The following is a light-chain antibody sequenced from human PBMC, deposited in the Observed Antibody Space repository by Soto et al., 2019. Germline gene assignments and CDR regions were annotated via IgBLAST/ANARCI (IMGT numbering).Light chain of an antibody. J-gene: IGKJ4*01. V-gene: IGKV1-39*01. CDR1: QSISSY. CDR3: QQSYSNPST. CDR2: AAS. Sequence: DIQMTQSPSSLSASVGDRVTITCRASQSISSYLNWYQQKPGKAPKLLIYAASSLQSGVPSRFSGSGSGTDFTLTISSLQPEDFATYYCQQSYSNPSTFXGGTKVDIK.